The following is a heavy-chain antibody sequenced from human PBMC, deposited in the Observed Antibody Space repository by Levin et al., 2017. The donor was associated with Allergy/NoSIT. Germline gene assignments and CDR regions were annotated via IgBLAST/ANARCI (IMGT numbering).Heavy chain of an antibody. V-gene: IGHV4-34*01. Sequence: GSLRLSCAVYGGSFSGYYWSWIRQPPGKGLEWIGEINHSGSTNYNPSLKSRVTISVDTSKNQFSLKLSSVTAADTAVYYCARVVVVPAATAFYYYYGMDVWGQGTTVTVSS. CDR1: GGSFSGYY. CDR2: INHSGST. CDR3: ARVVVVPAATAFYYYYGMDV. D-gene: IGHD2-2*01. J-gene: IGHJ6*02.